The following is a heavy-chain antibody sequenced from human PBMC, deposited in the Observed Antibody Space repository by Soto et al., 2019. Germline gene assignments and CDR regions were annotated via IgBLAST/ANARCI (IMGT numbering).Heavy chain of an antibody. CDR1: GFTFSSYA. CDR3: SRDPLPNAYCFSTSCYWLPWFDP. Sequence: QVQLVESGGGVVQPGRSLRLSCAASGFTFSSYAMHWVRQAPGKGLEWVAVISYDGSNKYYADSVKGRFTISRDNSKNPLHLKMNALSADDTAVYYCSRDPLPNAYCFSTSCYWLPWFDPWGQGTLVTVSS. D-gene: IGHD2-2*01. J-gene: IGHJ5*02. CDR2: ISYDGSNK. V-gene: IGHV3-30-3*01.